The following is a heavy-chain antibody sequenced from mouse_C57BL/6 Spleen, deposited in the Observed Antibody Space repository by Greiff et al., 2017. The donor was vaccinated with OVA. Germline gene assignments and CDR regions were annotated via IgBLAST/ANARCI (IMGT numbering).Heavy chain of an antibody. CDR1: GYAFSSSW. Sequence: QVQLKESGPELVKPGASVKISCKASGYAFSSSWMNWVKQRPGKGLEWIGRIYPGDGDTNYNGKFKGKATLTADKYSSTAYMQLSSLTSEDSAVYFYAREGGANFDYWGQGTTLTVSS. CDR3: AREGGANFDY. V-gene: IGHV1-82*01. J-gene: IGHJ2*01. CDR2: IYPGDGDT.